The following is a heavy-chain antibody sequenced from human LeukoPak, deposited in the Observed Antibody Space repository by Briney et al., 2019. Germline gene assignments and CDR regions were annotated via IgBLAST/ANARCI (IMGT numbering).Heavy chain of an antibody. D-gene: IGHD1-26*01. CDR2: IHHSGST. CDR1: GYSISSDYY. Sequence: PSETVSLTCAVSGYSISSDYYWGWIRQPPGKGLEWIGSIHHSGSTYYNPSLKSRVTTSVDTSKKQFFLKVSSVTAADTAVYYCARAWYSGTLGARFDYWGQGTLVTVSS. V-gene: IGHV4-38-2*01. J-gene: IGHJ4*02. CDR3: ARAWYSGTLGARFDY.